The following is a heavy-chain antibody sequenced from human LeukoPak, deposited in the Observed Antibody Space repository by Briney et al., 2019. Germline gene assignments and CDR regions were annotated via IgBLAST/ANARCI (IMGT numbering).Heavy chain of an antibody. CDR1: GVSISSGHW. CDR2: IYHSGST. V-gene: IGHV4-4*02. J-gene: IGHJ3*02. CDR3: ARVTVRGVTGAFDI. Sequence: SETLSLTCAVSGVSISSGHWWSWVRQPPGKGLEWIGEIYHSGSTNYHASLKSRVTISVDTSKNQFSLKLSSVTAADTAVYYCARVTVRGVTGAFDIWGQGTMVTVSS. D-gene: IGHD3-10*01.